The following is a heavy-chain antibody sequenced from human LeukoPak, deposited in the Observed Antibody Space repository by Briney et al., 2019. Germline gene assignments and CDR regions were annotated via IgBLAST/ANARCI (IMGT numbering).Heavy chain of an antibody. V-gene: IGHV3-53*01. J-gene: IGHJ4*02. CDR1: GFTFSSYS. Sequence: GGSLRLSCAASGFTFSSYSMNWVRQAPGKGLEWVSVIYSGGSTYYADSVKGRFTISRDNSKNTLYLQMNSLRAEDTAVYYCARLSLRYFVSYFDYWGQGTLVTVSS. D-gene: IGHD3-9*01. CDR2: IYSGGST. CDR3: ARLSLRYFVSYFDY.